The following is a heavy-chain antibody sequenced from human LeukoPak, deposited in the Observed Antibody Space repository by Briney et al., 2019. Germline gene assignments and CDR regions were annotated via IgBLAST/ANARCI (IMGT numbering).Heavy chain of an antibody. CDR1: GFTISSFG. V-gene: IGHV3-30*18. D-gene: IGHD3-16*01. J-gene: IGHJ4*02. Sequence: PGGSLRLSCAASGFTISSFGMHWACQAPGTGLDWVALISYDGSKKYYADSVKGRFTISRDNSKNTLYMQMNSLRPEDTAVYYCAKDLGGFFDYWGQGTLVTVSS. CDR3: AKDLGGFFDY. CDR2: ISYDGSKK.